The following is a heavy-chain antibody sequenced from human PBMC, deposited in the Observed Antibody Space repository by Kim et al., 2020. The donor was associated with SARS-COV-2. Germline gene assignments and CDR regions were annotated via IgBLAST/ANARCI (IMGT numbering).Heavy chain of an antibody. J-gene: IGHJ4*01. Sequence: EGSLRLSCAASGFTFSSYGMHWVRQAPGKGLEWVAVISYDGSNKYYADSVKGRFTISRDNSKNTLYLQMNSLRAEDTAVYYCAKSVYYYGSGSYTYFDY. D-gene: IGHD3-10*01. CDR3: AKSVYYYGSGSYTYFDY. V-gene: IGHV3-30*18. CDR1: GFTFSSYG. CDR2: ISYDGSNK.